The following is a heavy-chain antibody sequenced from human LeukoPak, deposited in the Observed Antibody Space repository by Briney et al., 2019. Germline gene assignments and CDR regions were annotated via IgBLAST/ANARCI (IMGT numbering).Heavy chain of an antibody. CDR1: GGSISSYY. Sequence: SETLSLTCTVSGGSISSYYWSWLRQPPGKGLEWIGYIYYSGSTNYNPSLKSRVTISVDTSKNQFSLKLSSVTAADTAVYYCARQAYSSGWWFDYWGPGTLVTVSS. CDR2: IYYSGST. V-gene: IGHV4-59*08. D-gene: IGHD6-19*01. CDR3: ARQAYSSGWWFDY. J-gene: IGHJ4*02.